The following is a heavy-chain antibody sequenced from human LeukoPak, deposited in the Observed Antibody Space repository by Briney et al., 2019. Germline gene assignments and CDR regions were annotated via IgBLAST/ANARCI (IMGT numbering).Heavy chain of an antibody. V-gene: IGHV3-11*01. CDR2: ISSSGSTI. J-gene: IGHJ4*02. CDR1: GFTFSDYY. CDR3: ARDYRIVGATHFDY. Sequence: GGSLRLSCAASGFTFSDYYMSWIRQAPGKGLEWVSHISSSGSTIYYADSVKGRFTISRDNAKNSLYLQMNSLRAEDTAVYYCARDYRIVGATHFDYWGQGTLVTVSS. D-gene: IGHD1-26*01.